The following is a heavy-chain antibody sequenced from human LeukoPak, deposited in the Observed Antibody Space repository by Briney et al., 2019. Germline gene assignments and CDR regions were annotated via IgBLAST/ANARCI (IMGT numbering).Heavy chain of an antibody. CDR1: GGPISSGGYY. J-gene: IGHJ5*02. V-gene: IGHV4-30-2*01. D-gene: IGHD6-19*01. CDR2: IYHSGST. Sequence: SQTLSLTCTVSGGPISSGGYYWSWIRQPPGKGLEWIGYIYHSGSTYYNPSLKSRVTISVDTSKNQFSLKLSSVTAADTAMYYCARARSGSGWYWFDPWGQGTLVIVSS. CDR3: ARARSGSGWYWFDP.